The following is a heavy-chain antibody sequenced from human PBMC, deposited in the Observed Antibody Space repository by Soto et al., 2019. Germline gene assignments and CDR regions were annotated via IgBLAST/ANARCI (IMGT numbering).Heavy chain of an antibody. Sequence: EASVKVSCKASGYTFTSYYMHWVRQAPGQGLEWMGIINPSGGSTSYAQKFQGRVTMTRDTSTSTVYMELSSLRSEDTAVYYCARSQVYDFWSGFNTHPGYIYYYYGMDVWGQGTTVTVSS. D-gene: IGHD3-3*01. CDR3: ARSQVYDFWSGFNTHPGYIYYYYGMDV. CDR1: GYTFTSYY. V-gene: IGHV1-46*01. J-gene: IGHJ6*02. CDR2: INPSGGST.